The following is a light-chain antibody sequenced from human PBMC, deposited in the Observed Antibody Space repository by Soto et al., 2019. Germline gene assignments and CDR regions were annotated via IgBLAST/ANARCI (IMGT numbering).Light chain of an antibody. CDR1: QSIGIY. CDR2: AAS. V-gene: IGKV1-39*01. J-gene: IGKJ1*01. CDR3: HQTYSNPWT. Sequence: DIQMTQSPSSLSSSVGDRFTITFLASQSIGIYLNWYQKKPGKAPKLLIHAASSLQSGVPSTFSGSGSGTDFALTITSLQPEDFATYYCHQTYSNPWTFAQGTKVHI.